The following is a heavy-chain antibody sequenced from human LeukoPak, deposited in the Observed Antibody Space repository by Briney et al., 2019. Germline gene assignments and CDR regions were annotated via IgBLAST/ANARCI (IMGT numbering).Heavy chain of an antibody. CDR1: GFTFSSYG. D-gene: IGHD3-22*01. CDR3: AKENYYDSSGYYRYYFDY. V-gene: IGHV3-30*18. Sequence: PGGSLRLSCAASGFTFSSYGMPWVRQAPGKGLEWVAVISYDGSNKYYADSVKGRFTISRDNSKNTLYLQMNSLRAEDTAVYYCAKENYYDSSGYYRYYFDYWGQGTLVTVSS. J-gene: IGHJ4*02. CDR2: ISYDGSNK.